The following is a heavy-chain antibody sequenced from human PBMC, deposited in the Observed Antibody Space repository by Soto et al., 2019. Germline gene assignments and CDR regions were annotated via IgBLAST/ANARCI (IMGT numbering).Heavy chain of an antibody. CDR3: AREPMVRAAHGFDI. D-gene: IGHD3-10*01. Sequence: ASLKVSWKAAGYAFTGHYMHCVRQAPGQGLEWMGWINPNSVGTNYAQKFQGRVTMTRDTSISTAYMELSRLRSDDTAVYYCAREPMVRAAHGFDIWGQGTMVTVSS. CDR1: GYAFTGHY. CDR2: INPNSVGT. J-gene: IGHJ3*02. V-gene: IGHV1-2*02.